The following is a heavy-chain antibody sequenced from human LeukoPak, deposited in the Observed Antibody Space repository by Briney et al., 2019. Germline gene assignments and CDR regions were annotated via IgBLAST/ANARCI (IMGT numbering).Heavy chain of an antibody. CDR3: AKWSVGATNYYGMDV. CDR2: SSTTGNTI. J-gene: IGHJ6*02. V-gene: IGHV3-48*01. D-gene: IGHD1-26*01. CDR1: GFTFSAYS. Sequence: GGSLRLSCAASGFTFSAYSMIWVRQAPGKGLEWVSYSSTTGNTIHYTDSVKGRFTVSRDNAKNSLFLQMNSLRAEDTAVYYCAKWSVGATNYYGMDVWGQGTTVTVSS.